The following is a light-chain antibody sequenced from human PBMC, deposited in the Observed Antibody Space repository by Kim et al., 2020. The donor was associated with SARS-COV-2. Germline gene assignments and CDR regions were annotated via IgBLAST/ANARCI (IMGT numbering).Light chain of an antibody. CDR3: SSYTTSNTYV. Sequence: GQSITISCTGTSSDVGTYTYVSWFQQHPGKAPKLMIYDVSNRPSGVSNRFSGSKSGNTASLTISGLQAEDEADYYCSSYTTSNTYVFGTGTKVTVL. CDR1: SSDVGTYTY. J-gene: IGLJ1*01. CDR2: DVS. V-gene: IGLV2-14*03.